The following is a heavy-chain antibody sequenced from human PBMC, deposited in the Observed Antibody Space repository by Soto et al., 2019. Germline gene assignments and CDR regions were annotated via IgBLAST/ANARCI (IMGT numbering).Heavy chain of an antibody. V-gene: IGHV4-39*01. CDR2: IYYSGST. J-gene: IGHJ3*02. D-gene: IGHD2-21*02. CDR3: VSIVVVTADDAFDI. CDR1: GGSISSSSYY. Sequence: PSETLSLTCTVSGGSISSSSYYWGWIRQPPGKGLEWIGSIYYSGSTYYNPSLKSRVTISVDTSKNQFSLKLSSVTAADTAVYYCVSIVVVTADDAFDIWGQGTMVTVSS.